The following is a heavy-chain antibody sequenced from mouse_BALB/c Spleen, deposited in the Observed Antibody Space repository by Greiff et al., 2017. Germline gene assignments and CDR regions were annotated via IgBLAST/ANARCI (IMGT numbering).Heavy chain of an antibody. CDR2: IDPENGDT. CDR3: ARGTTVVVYYYAMDY. V-gene: IGHV14-4*02. J-gene: IGHJ4*01. Sequence: EVQLQQSGAELVRSGASVKLSCTASGFNIKDYYMHWVKQRPEQGLEWIGWIDPENGDTEYAPKFQGKATMTADTSSNTAYLQLSSLTSEDTAVYYCARGTTVVVYYYAMDYWGQGTSVTVSS. D-gene: IGHD1-1*01. CDR1: GFNIKDYY.